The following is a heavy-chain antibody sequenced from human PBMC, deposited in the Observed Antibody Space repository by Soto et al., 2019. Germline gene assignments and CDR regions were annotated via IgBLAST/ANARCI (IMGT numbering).Heavy chain of an antibody. CDR3: ARQRITMVRGVPRGMDV. J-gene: IGHJ6*02. V-gene: IGHV1-46*01. CDR2: INPSGGST. D-gene: IGHD3-10*01. Sequence: ASVKVSCKASGYTFTSYYMHWVRQAPGQGLEWMGIINPSGGSTSYAQKFQGRVTMTRDTSTSTVYMELSSLRSEDTAVYYCARQRITMVRGVPRGMDVWGQGTTVTVSS. CDR1: GYTFTSYY.